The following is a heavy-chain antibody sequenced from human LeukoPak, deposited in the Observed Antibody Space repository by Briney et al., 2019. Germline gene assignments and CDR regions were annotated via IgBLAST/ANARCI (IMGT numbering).Heavy chain of an antibody. Sequence: SETLSLTCTVSGGSISSYYWSWIRQPPGKGLEWIGYIYYSGSTNYNPSLKGRVTISVDTSKNQFSLKLSSVTAADTAVYYCARDSGRDGYPALDYWGQGTLVTVSS. V-gene: IGHV4-59*01. CDR3: ARDSGRDGYPALDY. CDR2: IYYSGST. J-gene: IGHJ4*02. D-gene: IGHD5-24*01. CDR1: GGSISSYY.